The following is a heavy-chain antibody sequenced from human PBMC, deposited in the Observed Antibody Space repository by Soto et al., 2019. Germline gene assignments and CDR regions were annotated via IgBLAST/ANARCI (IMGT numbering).Heavy chain of an antibody. D-gene: IGHD2-15*01. V-gene: IGHV3-7*01. CDR2: IKQDGSEK. CDR3: AREPIYCSGGSCYPSGAFDI. J-gene: IGHJ3*02. Sequence: GGSLRLSCAASGFTFSSYWMSWVRQAPGKGLEWVANIKQDGSEKYYVGSVKGRFTISRDNAKNSLYLQMNSLRAEDTAVYYCAREPIYCSGGSCYPSGAFDIWGQGTMVTVSS. CDR1: GFTFSSYW.